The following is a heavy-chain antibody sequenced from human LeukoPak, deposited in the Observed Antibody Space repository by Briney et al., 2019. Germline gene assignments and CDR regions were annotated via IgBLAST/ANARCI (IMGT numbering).Heavy chain of an antibody. CDR1: GYTFTGYY. Sequence: ASVKVSCKASGYTFTGYYMHWVRQAPGQGLEWMGWINPNSGGTNYAQKFQGRVTMTRDTSISTAYMKLSRLRSDDTAVYYCARAYPWIQLWSLYNWFDPWGQGTLVTVSS. CDR2: INPNSGGT. V-gene: IGHV1-2*02. D-gene: IGHD5-18*01. J-gene: IGHJ5*02. CDR3: ARAYPWIQLWSLYNWFDP.